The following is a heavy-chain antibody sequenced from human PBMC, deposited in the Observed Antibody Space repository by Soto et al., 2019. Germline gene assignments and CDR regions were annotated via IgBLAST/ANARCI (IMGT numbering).Heavy chain of an antibody. V-gene: IGHV1-69*01. J-gene: IGHJ6*02. D-gene: IGHD5-18*01. CDR3: ARGVDTVLFNYYYYGMDV. CDR2: IIPIFGTA. Sequence: QVPLVQSGAEVKKPGSSVKVSCKASGGTFSSYAISWVRQAPGQGLEWMGGIIPIFGTANYAQKFQGRVTITADESTSTAYMELSSLRSEDTAVYYCARGVDTVLFNYYYYGMDVWGQGTTVTVSS. CDR1: GGTFSSYA.